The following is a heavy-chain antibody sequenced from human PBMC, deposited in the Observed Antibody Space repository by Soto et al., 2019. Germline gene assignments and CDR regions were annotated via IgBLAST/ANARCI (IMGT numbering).Heavy chain of an antibody. J-gene: IGHJ4*02. Sequence: SETLSLTCTVSGGSISSYYWSWIRQPPGKGLEWIGYIYHSGSTYYNPSLKSRVTISVDRSKNQFSLKLSSVTAADTAMYYCAAGGGLPRYYWGQGTLVTVSS. CDR2: IYHSGST. D-gene: IGHD5-12*01. CDR3: AAGGGLPRYY. V-gene: IGHV4-59*04. CDR1: GGSISSYY.